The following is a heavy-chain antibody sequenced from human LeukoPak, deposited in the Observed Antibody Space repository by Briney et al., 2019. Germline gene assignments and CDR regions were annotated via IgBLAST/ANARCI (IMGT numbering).Heavy chain of an antibody. D-gene: IGHD2-21*01. J-gene: IGHJ5*02. V-gene: IGHV1-2*02. Sequence: GASVKVSCKTSGYRFTYYYMHWVRQAPGQGLEWMGWINPNSGGTSSAQKFQGRVTMTRDTSITTVYMEMSWLTSDDTAIYYCARADRLHGGPYLIGPWGQGTLVTVSS. CDR1: GYRFTYYY. CDR2: INPNSGGT. CDR3: ARADRLHGGPYLIGP.